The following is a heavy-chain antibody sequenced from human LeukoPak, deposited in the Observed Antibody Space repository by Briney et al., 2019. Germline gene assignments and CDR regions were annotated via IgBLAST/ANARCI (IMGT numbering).Heavy chain of an antibody. CDR3: ARQIRRGEEGLDY. Sequence: SETLSLTCTVSGGSISSYYWSWIRQPPGKGLEWIGYIYYSGSTNYNPSLKSRVTISVDTSKNQFSLKLSSVTAADTAVYYCARQIRRGEEGLDYWGQGTLVTVSS. V-gene: IGHV4-59*08. CDR2: IYYSGST. J-gene: IGHJ4*02. D-gene: IGHD2-21*01. CDR1: GGSISSYY.